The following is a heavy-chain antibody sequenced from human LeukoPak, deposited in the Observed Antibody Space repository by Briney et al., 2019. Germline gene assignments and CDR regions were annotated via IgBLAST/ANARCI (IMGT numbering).Heavy chain of an antibody. J-gene: IGHJ4*02. D-gene: IGHD6-13*01. Sequence: SETLSLTCTVSGGSISSSSYYWGWIRQPPGKGLEWIGYIYYSGSTNYNPSLKSRVTISVDTSKNQFSLKLSSVTAADTAVYYCARFTGSWYYFDYWGQGTLVTVSS. V-gene: IGHV4-61*05. CDR3: ARFTGSWYYFDY. CDR1: GGSISSSSYY. CDR2: IYYSGST.